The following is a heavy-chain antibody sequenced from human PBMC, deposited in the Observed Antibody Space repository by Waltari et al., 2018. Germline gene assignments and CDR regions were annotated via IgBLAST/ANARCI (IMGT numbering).Heavy chain of an antibody. D-gene: IGHD7-27*01. V-gene: IGHV3-21*01. J-gene: IGHJ4*02. CDR2: ISSTGTYT. CDR3: ATGGWGFYLDN. CDR1: GFPFSSYS. Sequence: EVQLVESGGGLVKPGGSLRLPCAASGFPFSSYSMNWVRQAPGKGVEWISSISSTGTYTHYADSVKGRFTISRDNAKNSRYLQMNSLRAEDTGVYWCATGGWGFYLDNWGQGTLVTFSS.